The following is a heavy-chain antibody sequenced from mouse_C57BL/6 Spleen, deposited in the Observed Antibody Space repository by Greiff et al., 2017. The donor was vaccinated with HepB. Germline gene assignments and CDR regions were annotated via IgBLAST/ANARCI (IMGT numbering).Heavy chain of an antibody. CDR3: AREGTAQAVAY. D-gene: IGHD3-2*02. Sequence: QVQLQQSGAELVKPGASVKMSCKASGYTFTSYWITWVKQRPGQGLEWIGDIYPGSGSTNYNEKFKSKATLTVDTSSSTAYMQLSSLTSEDSAVYYCAREGTAQAVAYWGQGTLVTVSA. CDR1: GYTFTSYW. V-gene: IGHV1-55*01. CDR2: IYPGSGST. J-gene: IGHJ3*01.